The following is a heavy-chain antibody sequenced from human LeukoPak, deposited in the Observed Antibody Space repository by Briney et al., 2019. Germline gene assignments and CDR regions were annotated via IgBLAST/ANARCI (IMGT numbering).Heavy chain of an antibody. Sequence: PGGSLRLSCATSGFTFSGSAIHWVRQASGKGLEWVGRIRSKANSYATTDAASVKGRFTISRDDSKNTAYLQMNSLRAEDTAVYYCASSTPYGSGSYWSYYYYGMDVWGQGTTVTVSS. V-gene: IGHV3-73*01. J-gene: IGHJ6*02. CDR2: IRSKANSYAT. D-gene: IGHD3-10*01. CDR1: GFTFSGSA. CDR3: ASSTPYGSGSYWSYYYYGMDV.